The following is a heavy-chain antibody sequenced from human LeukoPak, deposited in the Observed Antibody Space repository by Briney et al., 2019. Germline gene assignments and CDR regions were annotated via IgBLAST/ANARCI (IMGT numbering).Heavy chain of an antibody. Sequence: GGSLRLSCAASGFIFSKYDKHWVRQVTGKGLEWVSGIDRDGVTYYSGSVKGRFTSSRENAKNSLDLQMNTLRAGDTGVYYCARENLQYGDYAIDYWGQGILVIVSS. CDR1: GFIFSKYD. D-gene: IGHD4-17*01. CDR2: IDRDGVT. J-gene: IGHJ4*02. CDR3: ARENLQYGDYAIDY. V-gene: IGHV3-13*01.